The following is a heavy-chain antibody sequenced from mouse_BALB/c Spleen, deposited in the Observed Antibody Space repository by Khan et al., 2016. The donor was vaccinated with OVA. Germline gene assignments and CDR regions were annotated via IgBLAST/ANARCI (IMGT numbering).Heavy chain of an antibody. Sequence: QVQLQQSGAELVRPGASVKLSCKASGYTFTNYWINWVKQRPGQGLEWIGNIYPSDAYTNYNQNFKDKATLTVDKSSSTAYMQLSSPTSEDSAVXYCTRELRLHYYAMDYWGQGTSVTVSS. D-gene: IGHD2-12*01. CDR3: TRELRLHYYAMDY. CDR2: IYPSDAYT. V-gene: IGHV1-69*02. CDR1: GYTFTNYW. J-gene: IGHJ4*01.